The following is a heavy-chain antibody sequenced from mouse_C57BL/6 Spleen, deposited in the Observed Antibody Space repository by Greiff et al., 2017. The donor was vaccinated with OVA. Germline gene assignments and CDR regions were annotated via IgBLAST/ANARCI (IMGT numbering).Heavy chain of an antibody. V-gene: IGHV1-82*01. D-gene: IGHD2-1*01. CDR3: AYGNYGGY. J-gene: IGHJ2*01. CDR2: IYPGDGDT. Sequence: VQLQQSGPELVKPGASVKISCKASGYAFSSSWMNWVKQRPGKGLEWIGRIYPGDGDTNYNGKFKGKATLTADKSSSTAYMQLSSLTSEDSAVYFCAYGNYGGYWGQGTTLTVSS. CDR1: GYAFSSSW.